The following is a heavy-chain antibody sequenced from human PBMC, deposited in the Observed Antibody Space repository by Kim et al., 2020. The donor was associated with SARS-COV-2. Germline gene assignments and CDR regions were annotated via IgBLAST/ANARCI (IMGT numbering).Heavy chain of an antibody. CDR2: ISSSSSYI. J-gene: IGHJ4*02. CDR3: AREKVVGAKERIIDY. CDR1: GFTFSSYS. Sequence: GGSLRLSCAASGFTFSSYSMNWVRQAPGKGLEWVSSISSSSSYIYYADSVKGRFTISRDNAKNSLYLQMNSLRAEDTAVYYCAREKVVGAKERIIDYWGQGTLVTVSS. V-gene: IGHV3-21*01. D-gene: IGHD1-26*01.